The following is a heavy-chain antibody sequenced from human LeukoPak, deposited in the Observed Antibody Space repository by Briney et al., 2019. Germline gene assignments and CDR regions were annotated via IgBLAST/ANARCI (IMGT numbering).Heavy chain of an antibody. Sequence: PSETLSLACTVSGGSISSYYWSWIRQPPGKGLEWIGYIYYSGSTNYNPSLKSRVTISVDTSKNQFSLKLSSVTAADTAVYYCARQWDGTVPGFDHWGQGTLVTVSS. CDR1: GGSISSYY. CDR2: IYYSGST. V-gene: IGHV4-59*08. D-gene: IGHD1/OR15-1a*01. J-gene: IGHJ5*02. CDR3: ARQWDGTVPGFDH.